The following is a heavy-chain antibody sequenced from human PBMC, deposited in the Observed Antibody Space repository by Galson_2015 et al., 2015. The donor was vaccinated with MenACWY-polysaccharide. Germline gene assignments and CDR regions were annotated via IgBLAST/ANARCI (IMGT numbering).Heavy chain of an antibody. CDR3: ARIPRDCSSTICFYYYGMDV. V-gene: IGHV4-59*08. Sequence: ETLSLTCTVSGGSISSYYWSWIRQPPGKGLEWIGYIYYSGSTNYNPSLKSRVTISVDTSKSKFSLKLSSVTAADTAVYYCARIPRDCSSTICFYYYGMDVWGQGTTVTVSS. CDR1: GGSISSYY. D-gene: IGHD2-2*01. J-gene: IGHJ6*02. CDR2: IYYSGST.